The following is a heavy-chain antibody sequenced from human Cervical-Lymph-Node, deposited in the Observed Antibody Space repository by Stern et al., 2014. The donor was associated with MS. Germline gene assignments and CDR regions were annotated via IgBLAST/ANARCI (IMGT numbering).Heavy chain of an antibody. Sequence: VQLVQSVAEVKKPGSSVKGSCKTSGGTFKSYVISWVRQAPGQGLECLGGIIPAFRTATHAQKFQGRVTITADASTSTAYMELSSLRSEDTAVYYCARVIPAGIITHAFDIWGQGTMVIVSS. J-gene: IGHJ3*02. CDR1: GGTFKSYV. D-gene: IGHD2-2*02. CDR3: ARVIPAGIITHAFDI. V-gene: IGHV1-69*01. CDR2: IIPAFRTA.